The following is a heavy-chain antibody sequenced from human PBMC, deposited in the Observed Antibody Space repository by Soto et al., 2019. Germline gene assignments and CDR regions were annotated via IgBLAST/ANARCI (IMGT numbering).Heavy chain of an antibody. D-gene: IGHD1-26*01. J-gene: IGHJ6*02. CDR1: GLKFSSFV. Sequence: GGSLRLSCAAHGLKFSSFVMRWVRRCPGKGLEWVSVISANGGSPYYSGSVQGRFTISRDNSDNTVFLQVNSLRAADTAIYYCAKDYRMNFHYYPGMDVWGQGIWVTVSS. CDR3: AKDYRMNFHYYPGMDV. CDR2: ISANGGSP. V-gene: IGHV3-23*01.